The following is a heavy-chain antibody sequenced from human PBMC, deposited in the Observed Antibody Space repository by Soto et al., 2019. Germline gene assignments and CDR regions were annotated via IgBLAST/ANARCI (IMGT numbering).Heavy chain of an antibody. V-gene: IGHV4-34*01. CDR3: ARGQGGYSYPNWFDP. Sequence: QVQLQQWGAGLLKPSETLSLTCAVYGGSFSGYYWSWIRQPPGKGLEWIGEINHSGSTNYNPSLKGRFTLSIDPYKNQFSLKLSPVTAADTAVYYCARGQGGYSYPNWFDPWGQGNLVTVSS. D-gene: IGHD5-18*01. CDR1: GGSFSGYY. CDR2: INHSGST. J-gene: IGHJ5*02.